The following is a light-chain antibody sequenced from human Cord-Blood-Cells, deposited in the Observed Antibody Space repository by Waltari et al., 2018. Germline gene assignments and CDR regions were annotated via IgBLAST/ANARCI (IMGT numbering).Light chain of an antibody. CDR2: EGS. Sequence: QSALTQPVSVSGSPGQSITISCTGTSSDVGSYNLVSWYQQHPGKAPKLTIYEGSNRPSGFPSPFSGSKSGNTTSLTISGLQAEDEADYYCCSYAGSSTNWVFGGGTKLTVL. CDR1: SSDVGSYNL. V-gene: IGLV2-23*01. CDR3: CSYAGSSTNWV. J-gene: IGLJ3*02.